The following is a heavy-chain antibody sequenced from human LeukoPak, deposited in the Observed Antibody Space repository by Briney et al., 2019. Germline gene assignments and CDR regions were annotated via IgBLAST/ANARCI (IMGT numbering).Heavy chain of an antibody. V-gene: IGHV3-21*01. CDR3: ASSSGTDFDY. CDR2: ISSSSSYI. CDR1: GASFSANY. Sequence: ETLSLTCAVYGASFSANYWIWIRQPPGKGLEWVSSISSSSSYIYYADSVKGRFTISRDNAKNSLYLQMNSLRAEDTAVYYCASSSGTDFDYWGQGTLVTVSS. J-gene: IGHJ4*02. D-gene: IGHD3-22*01.